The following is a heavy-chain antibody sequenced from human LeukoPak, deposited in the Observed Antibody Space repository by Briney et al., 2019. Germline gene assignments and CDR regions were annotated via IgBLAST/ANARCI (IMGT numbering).Heavy chain of an antibody. CDR1: GRSITKNSDG. Sequence: PSETLSLTWTVSGRSITKNSDGSDWIRQPPGKGLEWIGDLYYSGSTHYNPSLKSRVTISVDTSKNKFSLKLNSVTAADTAVYYCARHPRRGYSGYENAFDIWGQGTMVTVSS. V-gene: IGHV4-39*01. D-gene: IGHD5-12*01. CDR2: LYYSGST. CDR3: ARHPRRGYSGYENAFDI. J-gene: IGHJ3*02.